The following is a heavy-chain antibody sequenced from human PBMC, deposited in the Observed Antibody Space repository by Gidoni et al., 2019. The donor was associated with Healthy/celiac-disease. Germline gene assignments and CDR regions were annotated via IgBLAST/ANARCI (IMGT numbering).Heavy chain of an antibody. J-gene: IGHJ4*02. CDR2: IIPIFGTA. D-gene: IGHD3-10*01. V-gene: IGHV1-69*01. Sequence: QVQLVQSGAEVKKPGSSVKVSCKASGGTFSSYAISWVRQAPGQGLEWMGGIIPIFGTANYAQKCQGRVTITADESTSTAYMELSSLRSEDTAVYYCARSLALVMWFGSSGLDYWGQGTLVTVSS. CDR3: ARSLALVMWFGSSGLDY. CDR1: GGTFSSYA.